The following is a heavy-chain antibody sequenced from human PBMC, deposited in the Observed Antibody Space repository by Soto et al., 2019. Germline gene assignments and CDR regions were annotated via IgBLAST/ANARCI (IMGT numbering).Heavy chain of an antibody. D-gene: IGHD5-12*01. CDR2: IVPDTGRA. Sequence: SVKFSCKASGETFTGYYIYSVRQAPGQGLEWMGGIVPDTGRANYAQRFRGRLTITADESTSTGYMELISLRSDDTAIYYCAREGSGYNFWGQGTQVTVSS. J-gene: IGHJ4*02. CDR3: AREGSGYNF. V-gene: IGHV1-69*13. CDR1: GETFTGYY.